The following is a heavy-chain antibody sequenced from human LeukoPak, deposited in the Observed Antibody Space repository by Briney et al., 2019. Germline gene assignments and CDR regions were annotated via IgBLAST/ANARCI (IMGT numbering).Heavy chain of an antibody. V-gene: IGHV4-39*07. CDR3: ARAEDFWSGYYTVGGASHGWFDP. J-gene: IGHJ5*02. CDR2: INRSGST. Sequence: SETLSLTCTVSGGSISSSSYYWGWIRQPPGKGLEWIGEINRSGSTNYNPSLKSRVTISVDTSKNQFSLKLSSVTAADTAVYYCARAEDFWSGYYTVGGASHGWFDPWGQGTLVTVSS. CDR1: GGSISSSSYY. D-gene: IGHD3-3*01.